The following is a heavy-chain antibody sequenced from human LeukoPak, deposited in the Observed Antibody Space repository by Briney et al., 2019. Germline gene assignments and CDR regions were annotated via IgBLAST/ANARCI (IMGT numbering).Heavy chain of an antibody. CDR1: GFSLSSYA. V-gene: IGHV3-23*01. CDR3: AKVMSRTNKYHYYMGV. Sequence: PGESLRLSCAPSGFSLSSYAMRWVRHAPGKGLEWVSGISGSVGITYYADSVKGRFTISRDNSKNTLYLQMNSLRAEDMAVDYCAKVMSRTNKYHYYMGVWGKGTTVAVSS. D-gene: IGHD1/OR15-1a*01. CDR2: ISGSVGIT. J-gene: IGHJ6*03.